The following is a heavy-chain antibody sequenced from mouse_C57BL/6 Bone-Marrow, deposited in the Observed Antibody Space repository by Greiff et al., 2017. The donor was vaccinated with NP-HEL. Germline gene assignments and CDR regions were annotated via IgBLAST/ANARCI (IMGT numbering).Heavy chain of an antibody. J-gene: IGHJ2*01. CDR3: ARTICELTGTGFDY. CDR2: IWSGGST. Sequence: VQLQQSGPGLVQPSQSLSITCTVSGFSLTSYGVHWVRQSPGKGLEWLGVIWSGGSTDYNAAFISRLSISKDNSTSQVFFKMNSLQADDTAIYYCARTICELTGTGFDYWGQGTTLTVSS. V-gene: IGHV2-2*01. D-gene: IGHD4-1*01. CDR1: GFSLTSYG.